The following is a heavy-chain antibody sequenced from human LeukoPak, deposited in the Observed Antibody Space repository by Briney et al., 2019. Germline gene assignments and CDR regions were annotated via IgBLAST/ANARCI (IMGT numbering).Heavy chain of an antibody. CDR3: ARGVTVTGYYFDY. CDR2: TYYRSKWYN. D-gene: IGHD3-9*01. J-gene: IGHJ4*02. V-gene: IGHV6-1*01. CDR1: GDSVFSDSAA. Sequence: SQTLSLTCAISGDSVFSDSAAWNWIRQSPSRGLEWLGRTYYRSKWYNDYPVSVKGRITINPDTSKNQFSLQLDSVTPEDTAVYYCARGVTVTGYYFDYWGQGTLVTVSS.